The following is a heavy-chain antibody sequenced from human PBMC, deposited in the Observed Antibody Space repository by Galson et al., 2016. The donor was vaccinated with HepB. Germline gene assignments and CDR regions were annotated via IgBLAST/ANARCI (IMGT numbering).Heavy chain of an antibody. CDR3: ARGTYYGGNSVFVS. J-gene: IGHJ4*02. V-gene: IGHV4-31*03. Sequence: TLSLTCTVSGGSISSGGYYWSWIRQHPGKGLEWIGYIYYSGSTYYNPSLKSRVNISVDTSKNQFSLKLSSVTAADTAVYYCARGTYYGGNSVFVSWGQGTLVTVSS. CDR2: IYYSGST. CDR1: GGSISSGGYY. D-gene: IGHD4-23*01.